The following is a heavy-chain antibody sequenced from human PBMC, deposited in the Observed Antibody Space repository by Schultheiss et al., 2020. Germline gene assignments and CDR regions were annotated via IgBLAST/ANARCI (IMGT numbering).Heavy chain of an antibody. D-gene: IGHD3-10*01. V-gene: IGHV4-39*01. CDR2: MFHSGST. CDR1: GGSISSYY. Sequence: SATLSLTCTVSGGSISSYYWGWIRQPPGKGPEWIVSMFHSGSTYFNASLESRVTMSVDTSKNQISLRLNSVTAADTAVYYCARHGLGVAASGSGWFDPWGPGTLVTVSS. J-gene: IGHJ5*02. CDR3: ARHGLGVAASGSGWFDP.